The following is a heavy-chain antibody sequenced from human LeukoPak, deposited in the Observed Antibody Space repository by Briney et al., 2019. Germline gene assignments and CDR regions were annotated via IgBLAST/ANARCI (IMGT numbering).Heavy chain of an antibody. D-gene: IGHD2-2*01. V-gene: IGHV4-59*01. Sequence: PSETLSLICTVSGGSISSYYWSWIRQPPGKGLEWIGYIYYSGSTNYNPSLKSRVTISVDTSKNQFSLKLSSVTAADTAVYYCARVSSRNYYYYMDVWGKGTTVTVSS. CDR2: IYYSGST. J-gene: IGHJ6*03. CDR3: ARVSSRNYYYYMDV. CDR1: GGSISSYY.